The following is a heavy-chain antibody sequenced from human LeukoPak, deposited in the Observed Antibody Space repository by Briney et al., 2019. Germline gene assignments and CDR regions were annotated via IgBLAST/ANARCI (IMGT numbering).Heavy chain of an antibody. CDR3: ARMTLYGSGTVD. Sequence: GGSLRLSCAASGFTFSGDNMNWVRQAPGKGLEYVSVISSNGGSTYYAGSVKGRFTISRDNSKNTVNLQMGSLRIEDTAVYHCARMTLYGSGTVDWGQGILVTVSS. D-gene: IGHD3-10*01. CDR2: ISSNGGST. J-gene: IGHJ4*02. CDR1: GFTFSGDN. V-gene: IGHV3-64*02.